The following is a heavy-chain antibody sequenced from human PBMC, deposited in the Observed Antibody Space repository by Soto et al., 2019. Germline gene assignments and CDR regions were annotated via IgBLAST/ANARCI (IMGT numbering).Heavy chain of an antibody. CDR3: ARHLTGTGTNVDY. CDR1: GGSISSYY. CDR2: IYYSGST. Sequence: SETLSLTCTVSGGSISSYYWGWIRQPPGKGLEWIGSIYYSGSTYYNPSLKSRVAVSVDTSKNQFSLKLSSVTAADTAVYYCARHLTGTGTNVDYWGQGTLVTVSS. D-gene: IGHD1-1*01. J-gene: IGHJ4*02. V-gene: IGHV4-39*01.